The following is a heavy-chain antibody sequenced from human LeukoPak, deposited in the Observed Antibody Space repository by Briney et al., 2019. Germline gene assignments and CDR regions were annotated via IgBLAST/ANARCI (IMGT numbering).Heavy chain of an antibody. CDR3: AKTGGHYYDSSASYYPDY. D-gene: IGHD3-22*01. CDR2: IGGSGGST. V-gene: IGHV3-23*01. Sequence: GGSLRLSCAASGFIFSNYAMSWVRQAPGKGLEWVSAIGGSGGSTFYADSVKGRFTISRENSRKTLYLQMNSLRAEDTAVYYCAKTGGHYYDSSASYYPDYWGQGTLVTVSS. CDR1: GFIFSNYA. J-gene: IGHJ4*02.